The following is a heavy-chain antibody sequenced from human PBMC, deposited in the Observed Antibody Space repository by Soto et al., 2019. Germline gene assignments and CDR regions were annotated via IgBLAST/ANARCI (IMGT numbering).Heavy chain of an antibody. CDR2: IYPGDSDT. Sequence: GESLKISCKGSGYSFTSYWIGWVRQMPGKGLEWMGIIYPGDSDTRYSPSFQGQVTISADKSISTAYLQWSSLKASDTAMYYCARQTDFVSGYYGYYYYGMDVWAKGPRSPSP. J-gene: IGHJ6*02. V-gene: IGHV5-51*01. CDR3: ARQTDFVSGYYGYYYYGMDV. CDR1: GYSFTSYW. D-gene: IGHD3-3*01.